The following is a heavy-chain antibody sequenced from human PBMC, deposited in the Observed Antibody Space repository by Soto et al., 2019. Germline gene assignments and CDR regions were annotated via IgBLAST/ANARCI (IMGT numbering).Heavy chain of an antibody. D-gene: IGHD5-12*01. Sequence: EVQLVESGGGLVQPGGSLRLSCAASGFTFSSYWMHWVRQAPGKGLVWVSRINSDGSSTSYADSVKGRFTISRDNAKNTRYLQMNSLRAEDTAVYYCARGDRGYSGYDPLDVWGKGTTVTVSS. CDR3: ARGDRGYSGYDPLDV. CDR2: INSDGSST. J-gene: IGHJ6*04. CDR1: GFTFSSYW. V-gene: IGHV3-74*01.